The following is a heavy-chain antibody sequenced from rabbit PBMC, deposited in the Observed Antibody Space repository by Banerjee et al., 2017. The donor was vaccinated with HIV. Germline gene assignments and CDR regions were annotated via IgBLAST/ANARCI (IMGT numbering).Heavy chain of an antibody. D-gene: IGHD4-2*01. CDR1: GFSFSNGYD. Sequence: QSLEESGGGLVKPGASLTLTCKASGFSFSNGYDMCWVRQAPGKGLEWIACIDAGSSGSTDYASWAKGRFTISKTSSTTVTLQMTSLTAADTATYFCARDAGYAGSNLWGPGTLVTVS. CDR3: ARDAGYAGSNL. CDR2: IDAGSSGST. J-gene: IGHJ4*01. V-gene: IGHV1S40*01.